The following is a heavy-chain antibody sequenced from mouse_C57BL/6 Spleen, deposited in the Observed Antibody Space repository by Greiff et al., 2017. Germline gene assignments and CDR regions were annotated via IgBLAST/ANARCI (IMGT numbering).Heavy chain of an antibody. CDR3: ARRANYYGSSLYAMDY. D-gene: IGHD1-1*01. Sequence: QVQLQQPGAELVMPGASVKLSCKASGYTFTSYWMHWVKQSPGQGLEWIGEIDPSDSYTNYNQNFKGKSTLTVDKSSSTAYMQLSSLTSEDSAVYYCARRANYYGSSLYAMDYWGQGTSVTVSS. J-gene: IGHJ4*01. CDR2: IDPSDSYT. V-gene: IGHV1-69*01. CDR1: GYTFTSYW.